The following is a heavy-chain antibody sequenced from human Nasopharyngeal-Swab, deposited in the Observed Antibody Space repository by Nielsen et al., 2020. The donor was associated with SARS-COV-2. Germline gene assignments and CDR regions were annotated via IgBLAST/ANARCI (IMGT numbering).Heavy chain of an antibody. D-gene: IGHD6-19*01. J-gene: IGHJ6*02. CDR2: IYYSGST. Sequence: ESLKISCTVSGGSISSYYWSWIRQPPGKGLEWIGYIYYSGSTNYNPSLKSRVTISVDTSKNQFSLKLSSVTAADTAVYYCARYSSGWYRGWEYYYYGMDVWGQGTTVTVSS. CDR1: GGSISSYY. V-gene: IGHV4-59*08. CDR3: ARYSSGWYRGWEYYYYGMDV.